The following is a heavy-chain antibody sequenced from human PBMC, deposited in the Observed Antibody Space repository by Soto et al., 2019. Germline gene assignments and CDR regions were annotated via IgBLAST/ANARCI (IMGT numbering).Heavy chain of an antibody. J-gene: IGHJ5*02. CDR2: IYYSVVT. CDR1: GGSISSGDHY. D-gene: IGHD3-10*01. CDR3: ARDLRGRGSGRFDP. V-gene: IGHV4-30-4*01. Sequence: SETLSLTCTVSGGSISSGDHYWGWIRQSPGKGREWIGDIYYSVVTYYNPSLKSRVPISVDTPKTQFSLKLSSVTAADTAVYYCARDLRGRGSGRFDPWGQGNLVTVSS.